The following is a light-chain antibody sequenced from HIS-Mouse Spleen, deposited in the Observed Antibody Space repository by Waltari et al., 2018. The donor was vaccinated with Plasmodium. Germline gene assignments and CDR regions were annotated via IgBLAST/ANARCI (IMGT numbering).Light chain of an antibody. CDR3: QQYNNWSFT. V-gene: IGKV3-15*01. Sequence: EIVMPQSPATLPVSPGERATLPCRASQSVSSNLAWYQQKPGQAPRLLIYGASTRATGIPARFSGSGSGTEFTLTISSLQSEDFAVYYCQQYNNWSFTFGPGTKVDIK. J-gene: IGKJ3*01. CDR1: QSVSSN. CDR2: GAS.